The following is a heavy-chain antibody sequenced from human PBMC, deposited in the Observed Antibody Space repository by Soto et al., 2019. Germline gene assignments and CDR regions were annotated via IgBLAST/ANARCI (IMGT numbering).Heavy chain of an antibody. CDR1: GGSISSGGYY. V-gene: IGHV4-31*03. Sequence: QVQLQESGPGLVKPSQTLSLTCTVSGGSISSGGYYWSWIRQHPGKGLEWIGYIYYSGSTYYNPSLKSRITTSVDTSKYQFSLKLSSVTAADTAVYYCARSSPVVTAPWGQGTLVTVSS. J-gene: IGHJ5*02. CDR3: ARSSPVVTAP. D-gene: IGHD2-21*02. CDR2: IYYSGST.